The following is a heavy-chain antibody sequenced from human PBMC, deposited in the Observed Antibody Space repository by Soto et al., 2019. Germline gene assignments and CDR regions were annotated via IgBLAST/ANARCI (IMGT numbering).Heavy chain of an antibody. J-gene: IGHJ5*02. Sequence: SETLSLTCTVSGGSVSTDYWSWIRQPPGKRLEWIGYIYYSGSSNYNPSLKSRVSMSVDTSNNQFSLKLTSVTAADTAVYYCAKLPWAGYGGVFDPWGQGTLVTVSS. D-gene: IGHD2-8*02. CDR3: AKLPWAGYGGVFDP. CDR2: IYYSGSS. CDR1: GGSVSTDY. V-gene: IGHV4-59*02.